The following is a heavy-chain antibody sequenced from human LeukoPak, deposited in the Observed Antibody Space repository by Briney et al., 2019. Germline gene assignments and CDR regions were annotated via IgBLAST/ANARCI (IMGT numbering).Heavy chain of an antibody. V-gene: IGHV3-48*01. CDR2: ISSTGGTI. D-gene: IGHD3-3*01. CDR1: GFTFRSHS. CDR3: AKLADFWSASFYFDH. J-gene: IGHJ4*02. Sequence: PGGSLRLSCAASGFTFRSHSMNWVRQAPGRGLEWVSYISSTGGTILYADSVRGRFTASRDNAEHSLYLQMNSLRAEDTAVYYCAKLADFWSASFYFDHWGQGILVTVSS.